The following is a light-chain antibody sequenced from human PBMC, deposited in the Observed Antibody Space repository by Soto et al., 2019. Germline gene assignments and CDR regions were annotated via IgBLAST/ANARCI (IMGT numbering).Light chain of an antibody. J-gene: IGLJ2*01. Sequence: SYDLTQPPSMSVSPGQTARITCSGDALAKQYAYWYQQKPGQAPVLVIYKDIERPSGIPERFSGSSSGTTVTVTISGVQAEDEAEYYCQSADSSGTYVVFGGGTKLTVL. CDR1: ALAKQY. CDR3: QSADSSGTYVV. V-gene: IGLV3-25*03. CDR2: KDI.